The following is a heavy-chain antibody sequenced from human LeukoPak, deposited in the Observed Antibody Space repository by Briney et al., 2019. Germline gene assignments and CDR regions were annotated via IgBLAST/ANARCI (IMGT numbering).Heavy chain of an antibody. CDR1: GFTFSNYA. V-gene: IGHV3-23*01. CDR3: AKGEVDYDTGGYSPSVDGMDV. Sequence: GGSLRLSCAASGFTFSNYAMNWVRQAPGKGREWVSSISGSGASTYYADSLKGRFTISRDSSKNTLYLQMNSLRGEDSAVYYCAKGEVDYDTGGYSPSVDGMDVWGQGTTVTVSS. CDR2: ISGSGAST. D-gene: IGHD3-22*01. J-gene: IGHJ6*02.